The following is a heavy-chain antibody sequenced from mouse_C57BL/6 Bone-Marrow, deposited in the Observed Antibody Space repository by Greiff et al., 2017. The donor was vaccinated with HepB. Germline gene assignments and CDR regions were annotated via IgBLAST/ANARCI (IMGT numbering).Heavy chain of an antibody. V-gene: IGHV5-6*01. Sequence: EVKVVESGGDLVKPGGSLKLSCAASGFTFSSYGMSWVRQTPDKRLEWVATISSGGSYTYYPDSVKGRFTISRDNAKNTLYLQMSSLKSEDTAMYYCARVLLRYAMDYWGQGTSVTVSS. J-gene: IGHJ4*01. D-gene: IGHD1-1*01. CDR3: ARVLLRYAMDY. CDR2: ISSGGSYT. CDR1: GFTFSSYG.